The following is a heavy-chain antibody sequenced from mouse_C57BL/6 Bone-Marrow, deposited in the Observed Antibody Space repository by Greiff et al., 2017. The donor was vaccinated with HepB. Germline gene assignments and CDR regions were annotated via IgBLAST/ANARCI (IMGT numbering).Heavy chain of an antibody. CDR3: ARYDGYYPAWFAY. D-gene: IGHD2-3*01. CDR1: GYTFTSYW. CDR2: INPSNGGT. J-gene: IGHJ3*01. V-gene: IGHV1-53*01. Sequence: QVQLQQPGTELVKPGASVKLSCKASGYTFTSYWMHWVKQRPGQGLEWIGNINPSNGGTNYNEKCKSKATLTVDKSSSTAYMQLSSLTSEDSAVYYCARYDGYYPAWFAYWGQGTLVTVSA.